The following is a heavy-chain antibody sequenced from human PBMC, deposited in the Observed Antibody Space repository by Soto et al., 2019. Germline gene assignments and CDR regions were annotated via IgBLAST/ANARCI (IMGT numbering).Heavy chain of an antibody. Sequence: SETLSLTCTVSNGSISSNSFYWGRVRQPPGKGLEWIASMYVSGSGSTYYNPSFQSRVSMSVDTSSSQFSLKLSSVTAADTALYYCTRGVITFGRVIIIPGWGQGTQVTVSS. D-gene: IGHD3-16*02. J-gene: IGHJ4*02. V-gene: IGHV4-39*01. CDR3: TRGVITFGRVIIIPG. CDR1: NGSISSNSFY. CDR2: MYVSGSGST.